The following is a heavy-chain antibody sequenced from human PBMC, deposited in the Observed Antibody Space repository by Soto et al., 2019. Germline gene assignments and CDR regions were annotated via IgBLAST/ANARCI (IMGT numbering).Heavy chain of an antibody. Sequence: EVQLVESGGGLVQPGGSLRLTCAASGFSLRGYWMSWVRQAPGKGLEWVANIKQDGSDKYYVDSVKGRFTISRDNAKKSLYLEMNSLGAEDTAVYYCARGGGNFDQWGQGTLVTVSS. CDR2: IKQDGSDK. V-gene: IGHV3-7*04. J-gene: IGHJ4*02. CDR3: ARGGGNFDQ. CDR1: GFSLRGYW. D-gene: IGHD3-16*01.